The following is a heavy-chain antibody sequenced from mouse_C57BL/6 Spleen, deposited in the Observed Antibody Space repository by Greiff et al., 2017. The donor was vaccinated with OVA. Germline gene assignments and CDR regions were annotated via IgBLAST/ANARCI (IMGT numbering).Heavy chain of an antibody. V-gene: IGHV1-15*01. CDR2: INPETGGT. J-gene: IGHJ4*01. D-gene: IGHD2-5*01. CDR1: GYTFTDYE. Sequence: VQRVESGAELVRPGASVTLSCTASGYTFTDYEMHWVKQTPVHGLEWIGAINPETGGTAYQQKFKGKAILTADNASSTAYLELRSLTSEASAYYYCTIGTYYSNYDAMDYWGQGTSVTVSS. CDR3: TIGTYYSNYDAMDY.